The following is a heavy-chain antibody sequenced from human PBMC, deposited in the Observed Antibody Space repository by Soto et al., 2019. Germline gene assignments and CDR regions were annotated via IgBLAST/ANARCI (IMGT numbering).Heavy chain of an antibody. V-gene: IGHV1-69*13. CDR1: GGTFSSYR. D-gene: IGHD6-13*01. J-gene: IGHJ4*02. Sequence: GASVKVSCKASGGTFSSYRINWVRQAPGQWLEWVGGIVPIRRTADYAQTFQGRVSITADESARTSYMELRSLRSQDTAVYYCVRDSGAKLSSSWGQGTLVTVSS. CDR3: VRDSGAKLSSS. CDR2: IVPIRRTA.